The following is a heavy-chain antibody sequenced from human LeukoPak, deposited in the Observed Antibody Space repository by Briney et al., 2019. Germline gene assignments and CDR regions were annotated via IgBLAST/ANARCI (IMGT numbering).Heavy chain of an antibody. CDR2: INPNSGGT. Sequence: ASVKVSCKASGYTFTSYAMNWVRQAPGQGLEWMGWINPNSGGTNYAQKFQGRVTMTRDTSISTAYMELSRLRSDDTAVYYCARSRYSSSFLPWGQGTLVTVSS. D-gene: IGHD6-6*01. CDR1: GYTFTSYA. CDR3: ARSRYSSSFLP. J-gene: IGHJ5*02. V-gene: IGHV1-2*02.